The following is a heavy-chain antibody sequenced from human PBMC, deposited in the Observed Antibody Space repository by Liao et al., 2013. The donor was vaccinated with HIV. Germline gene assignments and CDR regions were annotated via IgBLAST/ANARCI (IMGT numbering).Heavy chain of an antibody. CDR1: GGSISSYY. J-gene: IGHJ3*02. V-gene: IGHV4-4*07. Sequence: QVQLQESGPGLVKPSETLSLTCTVSGGSISSYYWSWIRQPAGKGLEWIGRIYNSGSTNYNPSLKSRVTMSVDTSKKQFSLKVSSVTAADTAVYYCARDLSGSYSTSWXSAFDIWAKGQWSPSLQ. CDR3: ARDLSGSYSTSWXSAFDI. D-gene: IGHD1-26*01. CDR2: IYNSGST.